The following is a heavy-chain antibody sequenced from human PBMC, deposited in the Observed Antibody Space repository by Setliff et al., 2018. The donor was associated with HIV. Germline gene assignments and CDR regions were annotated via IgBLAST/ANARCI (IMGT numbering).Heavy chain of an antibody. D-gene: IGHD3-22*01. Sequence: SETLSLTCTVSGGSISSYYWSWIRQPPGKGLEWIGYIYTSGSTNYNPSLKSRFTISVDTSKNQFSLKLSSVTAADTAVYYCARGLSFYDPGGFDYWGQGTQVTVSS. V-gene: IGHV4-4*09. CDR2: IYTSGST. CDR3: ARGLSFYDPGGFDY. CDR1: GGSISSYY. J-gene: IGHJ4*02.